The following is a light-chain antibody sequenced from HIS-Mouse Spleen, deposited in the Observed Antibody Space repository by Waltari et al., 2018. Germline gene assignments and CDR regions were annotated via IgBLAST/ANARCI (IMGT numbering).Light chain of an antibody. CDR3: QQLNSYPFT. Sequence: DIQLTQSPSFLSASVGDRVTITCRASQGISSYLACYQQKPGKAPKLLVYAASTLQRGVPSRFSGSGSGKAFTLTISSLQTEDFATYYCQQLNSYPFTFGPGTKVDIK. CDR1: QGISSY. V-gene: IGKV1-9*01. CDR2: AAS. J-gene: IGKJ3*01.